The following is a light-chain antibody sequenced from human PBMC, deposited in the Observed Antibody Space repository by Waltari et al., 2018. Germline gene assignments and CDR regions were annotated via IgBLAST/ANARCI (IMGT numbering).Light chain of an antibody. J-gene: IGKJ1*01. Sequence: AIQMTQSPSSLSAVVGDRLTITCRASQAIRNDLSWYQQKPGQAPKLLIYGASFLQRGVPLRFSGSGSGTDFILTISSLQPEDFATYYCLQDYSYPWTFGQGTNVDI. CDR1: QAIRND. CDR2: GAS. CDR3: LQDYSYPWT. V-gene: IGKV1-6*01.